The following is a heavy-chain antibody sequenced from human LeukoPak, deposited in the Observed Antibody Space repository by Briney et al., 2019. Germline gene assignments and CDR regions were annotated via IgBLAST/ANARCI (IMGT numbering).Heavy chain of an antibody. V-gene: IGHV3-74*01. CDR2: INIDGSNT. CDR3: ARSLGGAYDY. J-gene: IGHJ4*02. CDR1: GFPFSSYW. Sequence: PGGSLRLSCAASGFPFSSYWMHWVRQAPGKGLVWVSRINIDGSNTNYADSVKGRFTISRDNAKNTLYLQMDSLRAEDTAVYHCARSLGGAYDYWGQGTLVTVSS. D-gene: IGHD1-26*01.